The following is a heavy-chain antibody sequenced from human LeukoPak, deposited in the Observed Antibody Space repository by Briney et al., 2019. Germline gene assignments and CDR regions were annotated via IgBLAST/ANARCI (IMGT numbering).Heavy chain of an antibody. D-gene: IGHD3-10*01. Sequence: ASVKVSCKASGFKFTGYDINWVRQASGRGLEWMGWMNPNNGKTGYAQKFQGRVTMTRDTSTSTAHMELRGLISEDTAVYYCVRDGEGVAISVNYWFDPWGQGTLVTVSS. J-gene: IGHJ5*02. CDR2: MNPNNGKT. CDR1: GFKFTGYD. V-gene: IGHV1-8*01. CDR3: VRDGEGVAISVNYWFDP.